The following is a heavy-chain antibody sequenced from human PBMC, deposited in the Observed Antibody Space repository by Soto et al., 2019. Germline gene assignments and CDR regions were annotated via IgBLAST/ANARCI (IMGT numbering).Heavy chain of an antibody. Sequence: GGSLRLSCVVSGFSFSTYGVTWVRQAPGKGLEWVCGVSGGSGVTHYTDSVKGRFTISGDDSKNTVYLQMHSLRGEDTAVYYCTRWNGYGDLWGQGTLVTVSS. CDR1: GFSFSTYG. V-gene: IGHV3-23*01. J-gene: IGHJ5*02. CDR2: VSGGSGVT. D-gene: IGHD1-1*01. CDR3: TRWNGYGDL.